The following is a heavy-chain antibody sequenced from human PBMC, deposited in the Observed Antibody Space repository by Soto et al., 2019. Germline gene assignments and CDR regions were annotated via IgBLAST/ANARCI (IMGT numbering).Heavy chain of an antibody. J-gene: IGHJ4*02. D-gene: IGHD3-10*01. V-gene: IGHV4-59*01. Sequence: SETLSLTCAVSGGSISSYYWSWIRQSPGKGLEWIGYIYYSGSTNYNPSLKSRVTISVDTSENQFSLKLSSVTAADTAVYYCARVWFGTNSVGFDYWGQGTLVTVSS. CDR1: GGSISSYY. CDR2: IYYSGST. CDR3: ARVWFGTNSVGFDY.